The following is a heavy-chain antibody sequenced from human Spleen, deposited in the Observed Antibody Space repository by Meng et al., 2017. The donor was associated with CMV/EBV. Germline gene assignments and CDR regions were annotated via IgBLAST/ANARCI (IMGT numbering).Heavy chain of an antibody. V-gene: IGHV3-21*01. CDR1: GFSVDDYA. CDR3: ARDWVADDYYYYGMDV. CDR2: ISSSSSYI. D-gene: IGHD2-15*01. J-gene: IGHJ6*02. Sequence: GESLKISCAASGFSVDDYAMHWVRQAPGKGLEWVSSISSSSSYIYYADSVKGRFTISRDNAKNSLYLQMNSLRAEDTAVYYCARDWVADDYYYYGMDVWGQGTTVTVSS.